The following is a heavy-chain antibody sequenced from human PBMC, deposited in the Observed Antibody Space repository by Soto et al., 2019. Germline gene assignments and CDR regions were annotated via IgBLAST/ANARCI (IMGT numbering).Heavy chain of an antibody. D-gene: IGHD1-26*01. CDR1: GFTFSSYA. CDR2: ISGSGGST. J-gene: IGHJ4*02. V-gene: IGHV3-23*01. Sequence: LRLSCAASGFTFSSYAMSWVRQAPGKGLEWVSAISGSGGSTYYADSVKGRFTISRDNSKNTLYLQMNSLRAEDTAVYYCAKQWVTFHAYYFDYWGQGTLVTAPQ. CDR3: AKQWVTFHAYYFDY.